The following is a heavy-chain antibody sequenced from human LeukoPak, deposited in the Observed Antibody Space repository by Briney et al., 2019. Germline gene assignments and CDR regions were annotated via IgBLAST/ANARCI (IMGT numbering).Heavy chain of an antibody. CDR1: GGYISDYY. J-gene: IGHJ4*02. V-gene: IGHV4-4*07. Sequence: PSETLSLTCTVSGGYISDYYWTWIRQSAGKGLEWIGRVQISENNNYNPSLKSRVTLSLDTSKNQISLKLTSLTAADTAIYYCARESVAAGTRWFDYWGQGTLVTVSS. CDR3: ARESVAAGTRWFDY. D-gene: IGHD6-13*01. CDR2: VQISENN.